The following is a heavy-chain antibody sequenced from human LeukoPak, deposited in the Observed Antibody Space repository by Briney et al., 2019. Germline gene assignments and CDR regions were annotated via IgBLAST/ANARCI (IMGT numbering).Heavy chain of an antibody. V-gene: IGHV1-18*04. D-gene: IGHD6-19*01. J-gene: IGHJ4*02. CDR2: ISAYNGNI. CDR3: ARNEFSLIAVAGPSFDY. CDR1: GYTFTDYY. Sequence: ASVKVSCKASGYTFTDYYIHWVRQAPGQRLEWMGWISAYNGNIYYAQKFQGRVTMTTDTSTSTAYMALRSLRSDDTAVYYCARNEFSLIAVAGPSFDYWGQGTLVTVSS.